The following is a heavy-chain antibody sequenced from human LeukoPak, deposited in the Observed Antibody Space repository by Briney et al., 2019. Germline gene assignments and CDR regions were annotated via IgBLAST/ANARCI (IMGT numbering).Heavy chain of an antibody. Sequence: KISCKGSGYSFTSYWISWVRQAPGQGLEWMGRIIPILGIANYAQKFQGRVTITADKSTSTAYMELSSLRSEDTAVYYCARDGATMVRGVSTFDYWGQGTLVTVSS. V-gene: IGHV1-69*04. CDR1: GYSFTSYW. D-gene: IGHD3-10*01. CDR3: ARDGATMVRGVSTFDY. J-gene: IGHJ4*02. CDR2: IIPILGIA.